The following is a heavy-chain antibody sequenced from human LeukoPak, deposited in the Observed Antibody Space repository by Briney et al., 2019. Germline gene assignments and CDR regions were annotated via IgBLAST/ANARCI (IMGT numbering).Heavy chain of an antibody. CDR1: GGSISSYY. D-gene: IGHD1-26*01. Sequence: SETLSLTCTFPGGSISSYYWSWIREPPGKGLEWIGYIYYSGTTNYNPSLKSRVTISVDTSKNQFSLKLSSVTAADTAVYYCARVDFIEGAFDIWGQGTMVTVSS. J-gene: IGHJ3*02. V-gene: IGHV4-59*01. CDR2: IYYSGTT. CDR3: ARVDFIEGAFDI.